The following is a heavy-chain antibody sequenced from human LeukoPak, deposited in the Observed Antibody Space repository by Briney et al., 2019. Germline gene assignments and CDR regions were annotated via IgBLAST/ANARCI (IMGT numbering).Heavy chain of an antibody. Sequence: ASVKVSCKASGYTFTRYEINWVRQATGQGLEWMGWMTPNSGYTGYAQKFQGRVTITRNTSITTAYMKLSSLRFEDTAVYYCARGRDGYNFGYFDLWGRGTLVTVSS. CDR1: GYTFTRYE. CDR3: ARGRDGYNFGYFDL. CDR2: MTPNSGYT. J-gene: IGHJ2*01. V-gene: IGHV1-8*03. D-gene: IGHD5-24*01.